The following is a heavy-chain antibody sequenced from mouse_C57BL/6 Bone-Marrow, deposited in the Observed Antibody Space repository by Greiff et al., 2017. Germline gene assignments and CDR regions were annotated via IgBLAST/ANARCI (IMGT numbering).Heavy chain of an antibody. Sequence: QVHVKQSGAELVRPGTSVKMSCKASGYTFTNYWIGWAKQRPGHGLEWIGDIYPGGGYTNYNEKVKGKATLTADKSSSTAYMQFSSLTSEDSAIYYCAREYYGSSYNWYFDVWGTGTTVTVSS. J-gene: IGHJ1*03. CDR1: GYTFTNYW. CDR2: IYPGGGYT. CDR3: AREYYGSSYNWYFDV. D-gene: IGHD1-1*01. V-gene: IGHV1-63*01.